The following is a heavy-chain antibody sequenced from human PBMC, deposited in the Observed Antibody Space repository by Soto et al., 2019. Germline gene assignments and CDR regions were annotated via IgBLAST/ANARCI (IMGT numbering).Heavy chain of an antibody. Sequence: SETLSLTCTVSGGSISSYYWSCIRQPPGKGLEWIGYIYYSGITNYNPSLKSRVTISVDTSKNQFSLKLSSVTAADTAVYYCARDANDYGDLAGYYYGMDVWGQGTTVTVSS. V-gene: IGHV4-59*01. CDR1: GGSISSYY. CDR2: IYYSGIT. J-gene: IGHJ6*02. D-gene: IGHD4-17*01. CDR3: ARDANDYGDLAGYYYGMDV.